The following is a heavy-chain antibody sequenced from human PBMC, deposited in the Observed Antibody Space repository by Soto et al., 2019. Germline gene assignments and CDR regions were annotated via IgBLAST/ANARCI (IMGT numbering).Heavy chain of an antibody. CDR3: FFFQGEDGIRGLCTVSAFLLNRSSDL. V-gene: IGHV3-66*01. D-gene: IGHD2-15*01. J-gene: IGHJ2*01. CDR2: IYSSGKT. Sequence: PGKGLEWVSVIYSSGKTDYADSVRGRFTVSRDTFRNMLYLQMNSLRVEDTAVYYFFFFQGEDGIRGLCTVSAFLLNRSSDL.